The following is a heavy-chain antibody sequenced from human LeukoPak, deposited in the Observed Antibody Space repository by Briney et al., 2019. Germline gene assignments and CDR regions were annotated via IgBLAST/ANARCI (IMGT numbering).Heavy chain of an antibody. CDR2: ISTSGST. Sequence: SETLSLTCTVSGDSISGFYWSWIRQPAGKGLQWIGRISTSGSTNYNPPLKSRVTMSVDRSTNEFSLTVRSVTAADTALYYCARGLPSYGDYVDYYFYMDVWGKGTTVTVSS. V-gene: IGHV4-4*07. D-gene: IGHD4-17*01. CDR1: GDSISGFY. J-gene: IGHJ6*03. CDR3: ARGLPSYGDYVDYYFYMDV.